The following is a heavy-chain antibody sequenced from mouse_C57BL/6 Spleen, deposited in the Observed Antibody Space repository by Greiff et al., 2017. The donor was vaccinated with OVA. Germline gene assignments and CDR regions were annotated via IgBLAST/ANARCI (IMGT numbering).Heavy chain of an antibody. V-gene: IGHV1-22*01. CDR3: ARPITTVVRYFDV. Sequence: VQLKQSGPELVKPGASVKMSCKASGYTFTDYNMHWVKQSHGKSLEWIGYINPNNGGTSYNQKFKGKATLTVNKSSSTAYMELRSLTSEDSAVYYCARPITTVVRYFDVWGTGTTVTVSS. CDR1: GYTFTDYN. D-gene: IGHD1-1*01. CDR2: INPNNGGT. J-gene: IGHJ1*03.